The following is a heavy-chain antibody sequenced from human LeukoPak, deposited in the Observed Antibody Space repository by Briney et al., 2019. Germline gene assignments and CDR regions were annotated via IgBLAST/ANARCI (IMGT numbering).Heavy chain of an antibody. J-gene: IGHJ6*03. V-gene: IGHV3-21*01. CDR1: GFPFSSYE. CDR2: FTSGSSYI. Sequence: PGGSLRLSCAASGFPFSSYEMNWVRQAPGKGLEWVSSFTSGSSYIYYADSVKGRFTISRDNAKNSLYLQMNSLRAEDTAVYYCARDPYSGSYGNYYYYFVDVWGKGTTVTISS. D-gene: IGHD1-26*01. CDR3: ARDPYSGSYGNYYYYFVDV.